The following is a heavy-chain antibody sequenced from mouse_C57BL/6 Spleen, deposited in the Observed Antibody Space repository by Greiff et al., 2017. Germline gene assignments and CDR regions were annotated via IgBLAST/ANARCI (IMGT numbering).Heavy chain of an antibody. CDR3: ASRGAQAPFAY. V-gene: IGHV1-26*01. CDR1: GYTFTDYY. Sequence: VQLKQSGPELVKPGASVKISCKASGYTFTDYYMNWVKQSHGKSLEWIGDINPNNGGTSYNQKFKGKATLTVDKSSSTAYMELRSLTSEDSAVYYCASRGAQAPFAYWGQGTLVTVSA. D-gene: IGHD3-2*02. CDR2: INPNNGGT. J-gene: IGHJ3*01.